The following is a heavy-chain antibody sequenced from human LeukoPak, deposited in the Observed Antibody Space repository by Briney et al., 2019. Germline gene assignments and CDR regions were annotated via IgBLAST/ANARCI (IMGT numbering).Heavy chain of an antibody. J-gene: IGHJ4*02. D-gene: IGHD4-17*01. CDR3: ARGRYGDYPPFDY. CDR1: GGSVSSGSYY. V-gene: IGHV4-61*01. CDR2: MFYSGST. Sequence: SETLSLTCTVSGGSVSSGSYYWNWIRQPPGQGLEWIGYMFYSGSTNYNPSLKSRVTISVDTSKNQISLKLSSVTAADTAVYYCARGRYGDYPPFDYWGQGTLVTVSS.